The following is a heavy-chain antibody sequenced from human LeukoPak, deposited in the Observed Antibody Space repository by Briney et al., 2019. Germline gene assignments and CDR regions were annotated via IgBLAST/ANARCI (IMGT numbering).Heavy chain of an antibody. CDR3: AAYASGSYYRSWFDP. CDR1: GFTFSSYA. D-gene: IGHD3-10*01. J-gene: IGHJ5*02. V-gene: IGHV3-23*01. Sequence: GGSLRLSCAASGFTFSSYAMSWVRQAPGKGLEWVSAISGSGGSTYYADSVKGRFTISRDNPKNTLYLQMNSLRAEDMAVYYCAAYASGSYYRSWFDPWGQGTLVTVSS. CDR2: ISGSGGST.